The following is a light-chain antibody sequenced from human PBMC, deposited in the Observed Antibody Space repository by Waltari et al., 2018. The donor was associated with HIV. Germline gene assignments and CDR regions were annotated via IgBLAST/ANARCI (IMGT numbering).Light chain of an antibody. J-gene: IGLJ2*01. CDR1: NHAVGKYNL. Sequence: QSALTQPASVSGYPGQSITISCSGTNHAVGKYNLFSWYQHLPSKAPKLMIYEVTARPSGVSNRLSGSKSDNTAFLTIAELQAEDEADYYCCSYAGGAAFVIFGGGTKVTVL. CDR2: EVT. V-gene: IGLV2-23*02. CDR3: CSYAGGAAFVI.